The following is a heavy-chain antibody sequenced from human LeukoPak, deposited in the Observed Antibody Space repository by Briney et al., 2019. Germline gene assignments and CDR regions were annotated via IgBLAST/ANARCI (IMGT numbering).Heavy chain of an antibody. CDR1: GGSFSGYY. Sequence: SETLSLTCAVYGGSFSGYYWSWIRQPPGKGLEWIGEINHSGSTNYNPSLKSRVTISVDTSKNQFSLKLSSVTAADTAVYYCARWLRLLYTPVTGFDPWGQGTLVTVSS. D-gene: IGHD2-2*02. CDR3: ARWLRLLYTPVTGFDP. V-gene: IGHV4-34*01. CDR2: INHSGST. J-gene: IGHJ5*02.